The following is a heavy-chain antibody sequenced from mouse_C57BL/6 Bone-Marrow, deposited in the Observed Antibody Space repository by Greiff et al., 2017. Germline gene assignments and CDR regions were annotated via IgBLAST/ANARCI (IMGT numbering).Heavy chain of an antibody. J-gene: IGHJ1*03. V-gene: IGHV1-61*01. CDR2: IYPSDSET. D-gene: IGHD1-1*01. CDR1: GYTFTSYW. CDR3: AREGGYYGPYWYFDV. Sequence: LQQPGAELVRPGSSVKLSCKASGYTFTSYWMDWVKQRPGQGLEWIGNIYPSDSETHYNQKFKDKATLTVDKSSSTAYMQLSSLTSEDSAVYYCAREGGYYGPYWYFDVWGTGTTVTVSS.